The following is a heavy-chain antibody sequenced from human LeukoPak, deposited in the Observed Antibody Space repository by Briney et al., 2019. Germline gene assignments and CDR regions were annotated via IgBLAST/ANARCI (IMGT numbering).Heavy chain of an antibody. CDR1: GFTFSSYG. D-gene: IGHD3-22*01. CDR2: ISYDGSNK. J-gene: IGHJ4*02. CDR3: AKEGNLLRSDSSGYYDDY. Sequence: PGGSPRLSCAASGFTFSSYGMHWVRQAPGKGLEWVAVISYDGSNKYYADSVKGRFTISRDNSKNTLYLQMNSLRVDDTAVYYCAKEGNLLRSDSSGYYDDYWGQGTLVTVSS. V-gene: IGHV3-30*18.